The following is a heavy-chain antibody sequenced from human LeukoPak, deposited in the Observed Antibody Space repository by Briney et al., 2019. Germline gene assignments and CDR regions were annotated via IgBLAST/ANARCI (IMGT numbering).Heavy chain of an antibody. CDR3: AREWELQGPRFDY. V-gene: IGHV1-69*04. J-gene: IGHJ4*02. Sequence: SVKVSCKASGGTFSSYAISWVRQAPGQGLEWMGRIIPILGIANYAQKFQGRVTITRDTSASTAYMELSSLRSEDTAVYYCAREWELQGPRFDYWGQGTLVTVSS. D-gene: IGHD1-26*01. CDR2: IIPILGIA. CDR1: GGTFSSYA.